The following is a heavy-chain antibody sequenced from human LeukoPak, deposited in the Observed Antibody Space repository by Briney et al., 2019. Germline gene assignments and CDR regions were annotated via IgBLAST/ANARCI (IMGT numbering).Heavy chain of an antibody. CDR2: IWFDGSNK. V-gene: IGHV3-33*08. Sequence: GGSLRLSCAASGFTFSNYDMHWVRQAPGKGLEWVAVIWFDGSNKLYADSVKGRFTISRDNSKNTLYLQMNSLRAEDTAVYYCASSAGALIDCWGQGTLVIVSS. CDR1: GFTFSNYD. J-gene: IGHJ4*02. D-gene: IGHD6-19*01. CDR3: ASSAGALIDC.